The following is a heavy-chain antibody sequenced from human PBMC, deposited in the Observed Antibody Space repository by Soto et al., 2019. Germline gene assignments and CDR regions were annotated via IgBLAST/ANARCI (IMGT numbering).Heavy chain of an antibody. CDR2: AHHSGRT. J-gene: IGHJ4*02. Sequence: QVQLQESGPGLVKPSGTLSLTCTVSGGSMSSSNWWNWVRQPPGKGLEWIGEAHHSGRTNYNPSLKSRVTISVKTSKNHLTLKLSSVTDAATAVYFCASSEATALDYWGQGTLVTVSS. V-gene: IGHV4-4*02. CDR1: GGSMSSSNW. D-gene: IGHD1-26*01. CDR3: ASSEATALDY.